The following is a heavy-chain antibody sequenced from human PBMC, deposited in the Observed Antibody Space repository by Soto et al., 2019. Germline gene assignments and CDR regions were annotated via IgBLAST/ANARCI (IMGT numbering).Heavy chain of an antibody. J-gene: IGHJ6*02. V-gene: IGHV3-48*02. CDR2: ISSSSTTI. CDR1: GFTFSSHT. D-gene: IGHD3-9*01. CDR3: ARDRSIARYFDWSVYGMDV. Sequence: PGGSLRLSCAASGFTFSSHTMNWVRQAPGKGLEWVSYISSSSTTIDYADSVKGRFSISRDNAKNSLYLQMNSLRDEDTAVYYCARDRSIARYFDWSVYGMDVWGQGTTVTVSS.